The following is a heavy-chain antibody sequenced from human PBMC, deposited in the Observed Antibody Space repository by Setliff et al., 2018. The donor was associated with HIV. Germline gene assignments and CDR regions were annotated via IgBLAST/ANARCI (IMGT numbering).Heavy chain of an antibody. CDR2: INHSGST. V-gene: IGHV4-34*01. Sequence: SETLSLTCAVYGGSFSGYYWSWIRQPPGKGLEWIGEINHSGSTNYSPSLKSRVTISLDTSKNQFSLKLSSVTAADTAVYYCASRRAAMWCGRFVGFENWGQGTLVTVSS. D-gene: IGHD2-21*01. CDR3: ASRRAAMWCGRFVGFEN. CDR1: GGSFSGYY. J-gene: IGHJ4*02.